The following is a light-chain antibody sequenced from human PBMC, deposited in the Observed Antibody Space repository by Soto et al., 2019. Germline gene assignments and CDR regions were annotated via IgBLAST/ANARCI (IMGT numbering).Light chain of an antibody. J-gene: IGKJ4*01. CDR2: GAS. CDR3: QQYNNWLT. Sequence: EIGMTQSPATLSGSPGERATLSCRASESVSSNLAWYQQKPGQAPRLLIYGASTRATGIPARFSGSGSGTEFTLTISSLQSEDFALYYCQQYNNWLTFGGGTKVEIK. CDR1: ESVSSN. V-gene: IGKV3-15*01.